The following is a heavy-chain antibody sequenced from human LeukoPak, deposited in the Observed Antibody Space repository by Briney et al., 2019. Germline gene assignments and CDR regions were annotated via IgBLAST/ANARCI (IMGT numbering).Heavy chain of an antibody. Sequence: GGSLRLSCAASGFTFSDYYMSWIRQAPGKGLEWVSSISSSSSYIYYADSVKGRFTISRDNAKNSLYLQMNSLRAEDTAVYYCAKELRGQQLVQEYFQHWGQGTLVTVSS. CDR3: AKELRGQQLVQEYFQH. V-gene: IGHV3-11*06. D-gene: IGHD6-13*01. J-gene: IGHJ1*01. CDR2: ISSSSSYI. CDR1: GFTFSDYY.